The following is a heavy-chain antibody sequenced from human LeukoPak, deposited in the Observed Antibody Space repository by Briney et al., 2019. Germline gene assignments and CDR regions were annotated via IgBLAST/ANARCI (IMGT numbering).Heavy chain of an antibody. J-gene: IGHJ4*02. CDR1: GGSISSYY. CDR3: ARGYGDYVPYFDY. CDR2: IYYSGST. V-gene: IGHV4-59*01. D-gene: IGHD4-17*01. Sequence: SETLSLTCTVSGGSISSYYWSWIRQPPGRGLEWIGYIYYSGSTNYNPSLKSRVTISVDTSKNQFSLKLSSVTAADTAVYYCARGYGDYVPYFDYWGQGTLVTVSS.